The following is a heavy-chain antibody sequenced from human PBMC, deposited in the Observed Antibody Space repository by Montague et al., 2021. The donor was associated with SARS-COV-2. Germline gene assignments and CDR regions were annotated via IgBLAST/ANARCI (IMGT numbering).Heavy chain of an antibody. CDR3: ARRGYTGSDYFDH. CDR1: GFSISSGFY. Sequence: SETLSLTCSVSGFSISSGFYWAWIRQSPGKEPEWIGTVYHSGYTHYNPSLKGRVTVSIDTSKNQFSLTVTSVTAADTAVYFCARRGYTGSDYFDHWGQGTLVTVSS. CDR2: VYHSGYT. V-gene: IGHV4-38-2*01. J-gene: IGHJ4*02. D-gene: IGHD5-12*01.